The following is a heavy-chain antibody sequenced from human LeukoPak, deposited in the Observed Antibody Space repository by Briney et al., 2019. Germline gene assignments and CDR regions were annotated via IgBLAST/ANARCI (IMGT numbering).Heavy chain of an antibody. Sequence: SETLSLTCTVSGGSISSYYWSWIRQPPGKGLEWIGYIYYSGSTNYNPSLKSRVTISVDTSKNQFSLKLSSVTAADTAVYYCARLGVVTIFGVVDVNWFDPWGQGTLVTVSS. CDR2: IYYSGST. J-gene: IGHJ5*02. D-gene: IGHD3-3*01. CDR1: GGSISSYY. V-gene: IGHV4-59*01. CDR3: ARLGVVTIFGVVDVNWFDP.